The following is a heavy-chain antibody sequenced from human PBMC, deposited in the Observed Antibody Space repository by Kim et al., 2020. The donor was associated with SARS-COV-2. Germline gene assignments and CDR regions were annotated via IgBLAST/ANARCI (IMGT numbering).Heavy chain of an antibody. Sequence: GGSLRLSCAASGFSFSTSAMSWVRQAPGKGLELVASLRQDGSQRYYVDSVKGRFTISRDNAKNTLYLQMNSLTVEDTAVYYCTRSCDMDYGGEGTVFTVS. CDR2: LRQDGSQR. J-gene: IGHJ4*02. V-gene: IGHV3-7*03. CDR3: TRSCDMDY. D-gene: IGHD3-10*01. CDR1: GFSFSTSA.